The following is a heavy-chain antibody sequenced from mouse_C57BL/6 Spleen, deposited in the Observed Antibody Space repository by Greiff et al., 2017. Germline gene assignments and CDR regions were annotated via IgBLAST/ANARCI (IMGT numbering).Heavy chain of an antibody. CDR2: IDPSDSET. CDR1: GYTFTSYW. V-gene: IGHV1-52*01. D-gene: IGHD3-2*02. CDR3: ARTGTGIDSSDPAWFAF. Sequence: QVQLQQPGAELVRPGSSVKLSCKASGYTFTSYWMHWVKQRPIQGLEWIGNIDPSDSETHYNQKFKDKATLTVDKSSSTAYMQLSSLTSEDSAVYYGARTGTGIDSSDPAWFAFWGQGTLVTVSA. J-gene: IGHJ3*01.